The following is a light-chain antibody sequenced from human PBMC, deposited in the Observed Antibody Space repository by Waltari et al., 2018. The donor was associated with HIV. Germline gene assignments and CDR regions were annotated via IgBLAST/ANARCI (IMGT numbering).Light chain of an antibody. V-gene: IGLV2-8*01. CDR3: QSYDSSLSGSV. CDR2: EVS. Sequence: QSALTQPPSASGSPGQSVTISCAGTSSDIGLYNFVSWYQHHPGKAPKLMISEVSRRPSGVPDRFSGSKSGNTASLTVSGLQAEDEADYYCQSYDSSLSGSVFGGGTKLTVL. J-gene: IGLJ2*01. CDR1: SSDIGLYNF.